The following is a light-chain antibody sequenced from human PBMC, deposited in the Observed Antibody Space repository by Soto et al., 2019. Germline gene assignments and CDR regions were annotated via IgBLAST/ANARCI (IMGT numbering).Light chain of an antibody. Sequence: DIQMTQSPSTLSGSVGDRVTITCRTSQTISSWLAWYQQKPGKAPKLLIYKASTLKSGVPSRFSGSGSGTGFTLTISSLQSEDFADYYCQQYQNWPLITFGQGTRLEIK. CDR3: QQYQNWPLIT. V-gene: IGKV1-5*03. J-gene: IGKJ5*01. CDR2: KAS. CDR1: QTISSW.